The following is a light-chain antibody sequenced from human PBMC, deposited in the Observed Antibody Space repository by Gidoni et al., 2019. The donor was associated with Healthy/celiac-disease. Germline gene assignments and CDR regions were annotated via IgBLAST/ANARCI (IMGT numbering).Light chain of an antibody. CDR2: AAS. V-gene: IGKV1-39*01. CDR1: QSISSY. J-gene: IGKJ5*01. CDR3: QQSYSTAIT. Sequence: DIQMTQSPSSLSASVGDRVTITCRASQSISSYLNWYQQKPGKAPKILIYAASSLQSGVPSRFSVSGSGTDFTLTISSLQPEDFATYYCQQSYSTAITFGQGTRLEIK.